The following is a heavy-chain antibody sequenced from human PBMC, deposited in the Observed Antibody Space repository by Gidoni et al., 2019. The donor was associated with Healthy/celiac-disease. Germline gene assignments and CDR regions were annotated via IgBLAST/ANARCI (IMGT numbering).Heavy chain of an antibody. CDR3: ARAEGTTSITMIVVVPFDY. CDR2: ISSSSSYI. Sequence: EVQLVESGGGLVKPGGSLRLSCAASGFTFSSYSMNWVRQAPGKGLEWVSSISSSSSYIYYADSVKGRFTISRDNAKNSLYLQMNSLRAEDTAVYYCARAEGTTSITMIVVVPFDYWGQGTLVTVSS. CDR1: GFTFSSYS. J-gene: IGHJ4*02. D-gene: IGHD3-22*01. V-gene: IGHV3-21*01.